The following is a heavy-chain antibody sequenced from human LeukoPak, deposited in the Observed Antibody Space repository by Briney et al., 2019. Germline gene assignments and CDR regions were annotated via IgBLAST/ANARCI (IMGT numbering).Heavy chain of an antibody. Sequence: GASVKVSCKASGYTFTSYDINWVRQATGQGLEWMGWMNPNSGNTGYAQKFQGRVTMTRNTSISTAYMELSSLRSEDTAVYYCARVRGDYDFWSGSNWFDPCGQGTLVTVSS. V-gene: IGHV1-8*01. J-gene: IGHJ5*02. D-gene: IGHD3-3*01. CDR3: ARVRGDYDFWSGSNWFDP. CDR1: GYTFTSYD. CDR2: MNPNSGNT.